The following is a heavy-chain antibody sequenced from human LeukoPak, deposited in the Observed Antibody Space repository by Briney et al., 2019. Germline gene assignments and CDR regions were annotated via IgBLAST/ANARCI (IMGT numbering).Heavy chain of an antibody. Sequence: GGSLRLSCAASGFTFSNAWMSWVRQAPGKGLEWVGRIKSKTDGGTTDYAAPVKDRFTISRDDSKNTLYLQMNSLKTEDTAVYYCTTATNDQNYDFWSGYYWANWFDPWGQGTLVTVSS. CDR1: GFTFSNAW. CDR2: IKSKTDGGTT. J-gene: IGHJ5*02. CDR3: TTATNDQNYDFWSGYYWANWFDP. D-gene: IGHD3-3*01. V-gene: IGHV3-15*01.